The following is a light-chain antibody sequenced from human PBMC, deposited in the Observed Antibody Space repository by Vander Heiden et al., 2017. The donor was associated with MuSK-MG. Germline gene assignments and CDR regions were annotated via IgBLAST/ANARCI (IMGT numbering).Light chain of an antibody. CDR2: GAS. J-gene: IGKJ2*01. Sequence: EIVLTQSPGTLSLPPGERATLSCRASQSVSSSYLAWYQQKPGQAPRLLIYGASSRATGIPDRFSGSGSGTDFTLTINRLEPEDFAVYYCQQYGSSAYTFGQGTKLEIK. V-gene: IGKV3-20*01. CDR3: QQYGSSAYT. CDR1: QSVSSSY.